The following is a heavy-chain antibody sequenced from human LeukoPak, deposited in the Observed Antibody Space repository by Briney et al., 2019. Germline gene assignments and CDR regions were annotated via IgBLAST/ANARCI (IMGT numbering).Heavy chain of an antibody. D-gene: IGHD3-22*01. V-gene: IGHV3-74*01. J-gene: IGHJ6*02. CDR2: INSDGSST. CDR3: AKVHYYDSSGYYYYFYGMDV. Sequence: GGSLRLSCAASGFTFSTYWMHWVRQPPGKGLVWVSRINSDGSSTNYADSVKGRFTISRDNAKNTLYLQVNSLRAEDTAVYYCAKVHYYDSSGYYYYFYGMDVWGQGTTVTVSS. CDR1: GFTFSTYW.